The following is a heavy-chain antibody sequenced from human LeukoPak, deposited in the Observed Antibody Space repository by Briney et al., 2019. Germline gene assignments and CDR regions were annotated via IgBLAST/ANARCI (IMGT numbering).Heavy chain of an antibody. V-gene: IGHV1-69*13. CDR2: IIPIFGTA. J-gene: IGHJ1*01. CDR3: ARGPQYYDIWTGWAWIAEYFQH. D-gene: IGHD3-9*01. Sequence: GASVKVTCKSSGYTFSSYAISGVRQTPGQGLEWMGGIIPIFGTANYAQKFQGRVTITADESTSTAYMELSSLRSKDTAVYYCARGPQYYDIWTGWAWIAEYFQHWGQGTLVTVSS. CDR1: GYTFSSYA.